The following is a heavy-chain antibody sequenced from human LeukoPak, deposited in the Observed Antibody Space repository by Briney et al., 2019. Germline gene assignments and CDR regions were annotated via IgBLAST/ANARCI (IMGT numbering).Heavy chain of an antibody. CDR1: GYTFTSYG. CDR3: AIRGDCSSTSCYDAFDI. Sequence: ASVKVSCKASGYTFTSYGISWVRQAPGQGLEWMGWISAYNGNTNYAQKLQGRVTMTTDTSTSTAYMELRSLRSDDTAVYYCAIRGDCSSTSCYDAFDIWGQGTMVTVSS. D-gene: IGHD2-2*01. CDR2: ISAYNGNT. V-gene: IGHV1-18*01. J-gene: IGHJ3*02.